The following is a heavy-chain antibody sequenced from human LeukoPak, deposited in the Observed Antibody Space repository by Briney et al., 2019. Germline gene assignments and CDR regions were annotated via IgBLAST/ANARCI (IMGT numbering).Heavy chain of an antibody. CDR1: GFTFSNYK. D-gene: IGHD3-22*01. CDR3: ARAAVVVAPPFDY. CDR2: MSSGSSYI. V-gene: IGHV3-21*01. Sequence: PGGSLRLSCAASGFTFSNYKMNWVRQAPGKGLEWVSSMSSGSSYIDYADSVKGRFTIPRDNAKNSLYLQMNSLRAEDTAVYYCARAAVVVAPPFDYWGQGTLVTVSS. J-gene: IGHJ4*02.